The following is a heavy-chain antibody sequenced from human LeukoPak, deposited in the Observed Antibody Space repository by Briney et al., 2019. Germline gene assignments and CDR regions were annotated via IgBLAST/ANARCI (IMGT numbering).Heavy chain of an antibody. CDR1: GFTFSSYG. V-gene: IGHV3-33*01. D-gene: IGHD6-19*01. Sequence: GRSLRLSCAASGFTFSSYGMHWVRQAPGKGLEWVAVIWYDGSNKYYADSVKGRFTISRDNSKNTLYLQMNSLRAEDTAVYYCARVKAVGVSTGYGMDVWGQGTTVTVSS. CDR3: ARVKAVGVSTGYGMDV. CDR2: IWYDGSNK. J-gene: IGHJ6*02.